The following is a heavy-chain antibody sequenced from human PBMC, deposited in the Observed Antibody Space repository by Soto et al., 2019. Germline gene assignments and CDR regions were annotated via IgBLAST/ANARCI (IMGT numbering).Heavy chain of an antibody. CDR1: GGSISSSSYY. CDR3: AVSNIVVVPAAIHFDY. D-gene: IGHD2-2*01. Sequence: LSLTCTVSGGSISSSSYYWGWIRQPPGKGLEWIGSIYYSGSTYYNPSLKSRVTISVDTSKNQFSLKLSSVTAADTAVYYCAVSNIVVVPAAIHFDYWGQGTLVTVPQ. V-gene: IGHV4-39*01. J-gene: IGHJ4*02. CDR2: IYYSGST.